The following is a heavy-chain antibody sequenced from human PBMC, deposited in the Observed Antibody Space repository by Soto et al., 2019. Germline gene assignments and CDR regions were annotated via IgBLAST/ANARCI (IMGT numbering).Heavy chain of an antibody. J-gene: IGHJ6*02. V-gene: IGHV3-23*01. CDR3: TSLGVGDWANYYYYYGMDV. CDR2: VTANGGST. Sequence: EVQLLESGGGFVQPGGSLRLSCAATGFTFSVYAMTWVRQAPGKGLEWVSAVTANGGSTYSADSVKGRFTISRDNSKNTLFLQRNSLRAEDKAVYYCTSLGVGDWANYYYYYGMDVWGQGTKVTGSS. D-gene: IGHD2-21*02. CDR1: GFTFSVYA.